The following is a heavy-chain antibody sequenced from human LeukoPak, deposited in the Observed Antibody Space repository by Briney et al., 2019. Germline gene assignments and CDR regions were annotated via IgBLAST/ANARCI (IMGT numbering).Heavy chain of an antibody. CDR1: GFAFSSYS. Sequence: PGGSLRLSCAASGFAFSSYSMNWVRQAPGKGLEWVSYISTGGSTIYYADSVKGRFTISRDNAKNSLYLQMNSLRAEDTAVYYCARDLGSGVVRGVSTYYYYGMDVWGQGTTVTVAS. CDR3: ARDLGSGVVRGVSTYYYYGMDV. V-gene: IGHV3-48*04. D-gene: IGHD3-10*01. J-gene: IGHJ6*02. CDR2: ISTGGSTI.